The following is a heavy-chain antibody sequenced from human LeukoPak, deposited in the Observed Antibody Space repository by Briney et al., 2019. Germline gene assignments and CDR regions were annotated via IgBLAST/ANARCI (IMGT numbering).Heavy chain of an antibody. CDR1: GFTFSSYW. CDR3: AREQMGLAAADYYFDY. CDR2: INTDGSST. Sequence: GGSLRLSCAASGFTFSSYWVHWVRQAPGKGLVWVSRINTDGSSTSYADSVKGRFTISRDNAKNTLYLQMNSLRAEDTAVYYCAREQMGLAAADYYFDYWGQGTLVTVSS. J-gene: IGHJ4*02. V-gene: IGHV3-74*01. D-gene: IGHD6-13*01.